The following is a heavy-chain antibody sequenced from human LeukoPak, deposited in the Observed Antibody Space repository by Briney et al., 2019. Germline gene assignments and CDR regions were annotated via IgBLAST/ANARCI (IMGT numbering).Heavy chain of an antibody. CDR3: ARIFGSSWSLFDY. Sequence: PSETLSLSSAVSGGSFSGYYWSSIRQPPGKGLEWIGEINHSGSTNYNPSLKSRVTISVDTSKNQFSLKRSSVTAADTAVYYCARIFGSSWSLFDYWGQGTLVTVSS. J-gene: IGHJ4*02. CDR1: GGSFSGYY. D-gene: IGHD6-13*01. CDR2: INHSGST. V-gene: IGHV4-34*01.